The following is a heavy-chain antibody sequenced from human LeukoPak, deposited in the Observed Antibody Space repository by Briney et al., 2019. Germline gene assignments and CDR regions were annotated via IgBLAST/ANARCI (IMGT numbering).Heavy chain of an antibody. D-gene: IGHD3-22*01. V-gene: IGHV4-59*01. CDR3: AGETYYYDSSGYSGSSSLHP. J-gene: IGHJ5*02. Sequence: SETLSLTCTVSGGSISSYYWSWIRQPPGKGLEWLGYIYYSGSTNYNPSLKSRVTISVDTSKNQFSLKLSSVTAADTAVYYCAGETYYYDSSGYSGSSSLHPWGQGTLVTVSS. CDR1: GGSISSYY. CDR2: IYYSGST.